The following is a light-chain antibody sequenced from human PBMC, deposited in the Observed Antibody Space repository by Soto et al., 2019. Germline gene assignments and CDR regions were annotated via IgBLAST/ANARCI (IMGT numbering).Light chain of an antibody. CDR1: QSVSRY. V-gene: IGKV1-39*01. Sequence: DIQMTQSPSSLSAALGDRVTITCRASQSVSRYLSWYQQKPGKAPNLLIYAASSLQSGVPSRFSGSGSGTEVTLTISSLQSEDYATYHCQQSYSFPLTFGGGTKVEIK. CDR3: QQSYSFPLT. J-gene: IGKJ4*01. CDR2: AAS.